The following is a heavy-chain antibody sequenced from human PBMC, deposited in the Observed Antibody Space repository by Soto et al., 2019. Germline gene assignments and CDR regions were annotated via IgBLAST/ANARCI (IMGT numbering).Heavy chain of an antibody. V-gene: IGHV1-69*12. CDR3: AREGKDTSMVHNWFDP. J-gene: IGHJ5*02. CDR2: IIPIFGTA. D-gene: IGHD5-18*01. Sequence: QVQLVQSGAEVKKPGSSVKVSCKASGGTFSSYAISWVRQAPGQGLEWMGGIIPIFGTANYAQKFQGRVTITADESMSTANMELSSLRSEDTAVYYCAREGKDTSMVHNWFDPWGQGTLVTVSS. CDR1: GGTFSSYA.